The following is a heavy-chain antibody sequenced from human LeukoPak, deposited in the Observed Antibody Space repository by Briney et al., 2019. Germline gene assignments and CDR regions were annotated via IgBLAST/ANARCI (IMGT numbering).Heavy chain of an antibody. CDR3: ARDGSWSPPDSPSAYGMDV. Sequence: SETLSLTCALYGGSFSGYYWIWIPHPRGEGRECIVEINHSGITNYYPSLKSRVTISVDTSKNQFSLKLSSVTAADTAVYYCARDGSWSPPDSPSAYGMDVWGQGTTVTVSS. D-gene: IGHD6-13*01. J-gene: IGHJ6*02. CDR1: GGSFSGYY. CDR2: INHSGIT. V-gene: IGHV4-34*01.